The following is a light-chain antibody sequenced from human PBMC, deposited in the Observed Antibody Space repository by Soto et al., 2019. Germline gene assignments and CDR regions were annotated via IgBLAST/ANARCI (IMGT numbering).Light chain of an antibody. V-gene: IGLV2-8*01. CDR3: TSYAGSNNFVV. CDR1: SSDVGAYNY. CDR2: EVI. Sequence: QSVLTQPPSASGPPGQSVTISCTGTSSDVGAYNYVSWYQQHPGKAPKLMIYEVIKRPSGVPDRFSGSKSGNTASLTVSGLQAEDEADYYCTSYAGSNNFVVFGGGTKVTVL. J-gene: IGLJ2*01.